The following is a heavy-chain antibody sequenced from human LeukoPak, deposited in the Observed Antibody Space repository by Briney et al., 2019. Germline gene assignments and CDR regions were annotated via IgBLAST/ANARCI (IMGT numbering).Heavy chain of an antibody. D-gene: IGHD1-26*01. J-gene: IGHJ4*02. CDR3: ATAEVGVQGFED. CDR1: GGTFRSYI. Sequence: ASVKVSCKPSGGTFRSYIFNWVRQAPGQGLEWMGGFIPIFDTAKYPQNFQGGVTLTADASTNTAYMELSSLRSEDTAVYFCATAEVGVQGFEDWGQGTLVTVTS. V-gene: IGHV1-69*13. CDR2: FIPIFDTA.